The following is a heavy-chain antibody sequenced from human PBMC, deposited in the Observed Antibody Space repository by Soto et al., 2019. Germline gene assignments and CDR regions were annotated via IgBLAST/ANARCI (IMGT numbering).Heavy chain of an antibody. CDR1: GFTFSTYW. CDR3: AREWSPPLAVFDY. J-gene: IGHJ4*02. Sequence: ESVGGLVQPGGSLRLSCAASGFTFSTYWMTWVRQAPGKGLEWVANIKQDGSEKYYVDSVKGRFTISRDNAKNSLYLQMNSLKAEDTAVYYCAREWSPPLAVFDYWGQGTLVTVSS. CDR2: IKQDGSEK. V-gene: IGHV3-7*03. D-gene: IGHD1-26*01.